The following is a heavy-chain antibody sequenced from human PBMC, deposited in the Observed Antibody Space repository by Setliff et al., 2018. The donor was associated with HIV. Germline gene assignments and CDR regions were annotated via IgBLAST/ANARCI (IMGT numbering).Heavy chain of an antibody. CDR2: ISPSGST. CDR1: RGSFSDYY. D-gene: IGHD1-1*01. V-gene: IGHV4-34*01. J-gene: IGHJ2*01. CDR3: ARDIIARTYWYSDL. Sequence: ASETLSLTCVVYRGSFSDYYWTWIRQPPGKGLEWIGEISPSGSTNYNPSLKSRVTISVDTSENQFSLKLSSVTAADTAVYYCARDIIARTYWYSDLWGRGTLVTVSS.